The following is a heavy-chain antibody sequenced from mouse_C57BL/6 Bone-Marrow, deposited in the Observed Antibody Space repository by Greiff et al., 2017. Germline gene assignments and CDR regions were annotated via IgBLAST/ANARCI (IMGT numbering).Heavy chain of an antibody. CDR3: ARMIYYDYEGAMDY. J-gene: IGHJ4*01. D-gene: IGHD2-4*01. Sequence: EVKVVESGGGLVKPGGSLKLSCAASGFTFSDYGMHWVRQAPEKGLEWVAYISSGSSTIYYADTVKGRFPISRDNAKNTLFLQMTSLRSEDTAMYYCARMIYYDYEGAMDYWGQGTSVTVSS. V-gene: IGHV5-17*01. CDR1: GFTFSDYG. CDR2: ISSGSSTI.